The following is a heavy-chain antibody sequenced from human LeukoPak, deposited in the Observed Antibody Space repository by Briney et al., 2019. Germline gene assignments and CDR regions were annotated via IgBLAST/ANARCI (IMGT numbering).Heavy chain of an antibody. CDR3: AKLGVAAADIEWSDP. CDR1: GFPFSSYA. Sequence: GGSLRLSCTPSGFPFSSYAMAWVRQAPGKGLEWVSSISGGGGRTDYADAVKGRFTISRDNSKNTLYLQMNSLRAEDTAVYYCAKLGVAAADIEWSDPWGQGTLVTVSS. D-gene: IGHD6-13*01. V-gene: IGHV3-23*01. J-gene: IGHJ5*02. CDR2: ISGGGGRT.